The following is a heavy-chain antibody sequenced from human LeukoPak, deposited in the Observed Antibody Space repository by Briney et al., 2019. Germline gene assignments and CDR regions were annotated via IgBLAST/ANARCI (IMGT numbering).Heavy chain of an antibody. D-gene: IGHD5-24*01. CDR1: GYTFTGYY. J-gene: IGHJ4*02. CDR3: ARWDGYNYLVDY. Sequence: ASVKVSCKASGYTFTGYYMHWVRLAPGQGLEWMGWINPNSGGTNYAQKFQGRVTMTRDTSISTAYMELSRLRSDDTAVYYCARWDGYNYLVDYWGQGTLVTVSS. CDR2: INPNSGGT. V-gene: IGHV1-2*02.